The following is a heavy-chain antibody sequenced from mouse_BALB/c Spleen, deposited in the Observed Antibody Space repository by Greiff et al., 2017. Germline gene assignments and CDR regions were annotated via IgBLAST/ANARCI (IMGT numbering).Heavy chain of an antibody. V-gene: IGHV14-3*02. CDR1: GFNIKDTY. Sequence: VQLQQSGAELVKSGASVKLSCTASGFNIKDTYMHWVKQRPEQGLEWIGRIDPANGNTKYDPKFQGKATITADTSSNTAYLQLSSLTSEDTAVYYCARSTATDFDYWGQGTTLTVSS. CDR2: IDPANGNT. D-gene: IGHD1-2*01. J-gene: IGHJ2*01. CDR3: ARSTATDFDY.